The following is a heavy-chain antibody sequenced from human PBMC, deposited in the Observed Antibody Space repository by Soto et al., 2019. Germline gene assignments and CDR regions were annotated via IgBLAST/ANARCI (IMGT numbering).Heavy chain of an antibody. CDR1: GYTFSNYG. CDR3: ARVVPGAEAWFGP. V-gene: IGHV1-18*01. CDR2: ISLYSDGT. J-gene: IGHJ5*02. Sequence: QVQLVQSGGEVKRPGASVKVSCKTSGYTFSNYGITWVRQAPGQPLEWLGWISLYSDGTNYAQKFQGRVSMTTDPSTTTAYMEVRSLRSDDTAVYYCARVVPGAEAWFGPWGQGTLVTVSS. D-gene: IGHD2-2*01.